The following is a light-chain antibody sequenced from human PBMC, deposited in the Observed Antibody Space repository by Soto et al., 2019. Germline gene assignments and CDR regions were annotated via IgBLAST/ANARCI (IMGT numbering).Light chain of an antibody. CDR1: SSDVGSYNL. CDR3: YSFARNNTWV. J-gene: IGLJ3*02. V-gene: IGLV2-23*01. Sequence: QSVLTQPASVSGSPGQSITISCTGTSSDVGSYNLVSWYQQLPGKAPKVMIYEGSERPSGVSNRLSGSKSGNTASLTISGLQAEDEADYYCYSFARNNTWVFGGGTKLTVL. CDR2: EGS.